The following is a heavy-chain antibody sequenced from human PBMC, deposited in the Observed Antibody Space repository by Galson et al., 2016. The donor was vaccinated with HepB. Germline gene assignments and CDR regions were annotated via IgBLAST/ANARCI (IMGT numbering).Heavy chain of an antibody. V-gene: IGHV1-3*01. CDR1: GYIFTGYA. CDR3: ARVDYGVPPAGLDASDI. Sequence: SVKVSCKASGYIFTGYAMHWVRQAPGQRLEWMGWINAGTGNTKYSQKFQGRVFITRDTSASTAYMELSSLRSEDTAMYYCARVDYGVPPAGLDASDIWGQGTMVTVSS. D-gene: IGHD4-17*01. CDR2: INAGTGNT. J-gene: IGHJ3*02.